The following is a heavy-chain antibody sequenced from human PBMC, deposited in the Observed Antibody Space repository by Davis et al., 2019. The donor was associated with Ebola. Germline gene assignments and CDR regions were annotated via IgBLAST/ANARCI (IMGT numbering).Heavy chain of an antibody. D-gene: IGHD3-10*01. J-gene: IGHJ6*02. V-gene: IGHV3-30-3*01. Sequence: PSETLSLTLAASGFTFSCYAMHWVRQAPGQGLGWGAVISYDGSNKYYADSVKGRFTISRDNSKNTLYLQMNSLRAEDTAVYYCARDRSVRGVINAFYYYYGMDVWGQGTTVTVSS. CDR3: ARDRSVRGVINAFYYYYGMDV. CDR1: GFTFSCYA. CDR2: ISYDGSNK.